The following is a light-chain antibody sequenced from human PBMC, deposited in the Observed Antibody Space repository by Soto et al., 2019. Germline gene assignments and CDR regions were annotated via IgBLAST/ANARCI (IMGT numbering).Light chain of an antibody. CDR3: QKCNSSPYT. CDR1: QGVRNY. CDR2: AAS. J-gene: IGKJ2*01. Sequence: DIQMTQSPSSLSASVGDRVTITCRASQGVRNYLAWYQQKPGKVPKLLMYAASTLQSGVPSRFSGSGSGTDFTLTISRLQPEDVATYYCQKCNSSPYTFGQGTKLEIK. V-gene: IGKV1-27*01.